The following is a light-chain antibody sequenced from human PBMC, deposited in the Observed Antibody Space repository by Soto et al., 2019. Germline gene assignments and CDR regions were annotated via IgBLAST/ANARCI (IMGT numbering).Light chain of an antibody. Sequence: EIVMTQSPATLSVSPGERATLSCRASPSVSSNLAWYQQKRGQAPRLLIYGASTRATGVPARFSGSGSGTECTITIGSLQSEDFAVYYCHQYDNWPSWAFGQGTKVEIE. CDR2: GAS. CDR3: HQYDNWPSWA. CDR1: PSVSSN. V-gene: IGKV3-15*01. J-gene: IGKJ1*01.